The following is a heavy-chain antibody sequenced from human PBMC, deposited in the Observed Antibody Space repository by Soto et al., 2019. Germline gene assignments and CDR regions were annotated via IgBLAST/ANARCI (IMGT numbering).Heavy chain of an antibody. J-gene: IGHJ5*02. D-gene: IGHD3-3*01. V-gene: IGHV4-30-4*01. CDR2: IYYSGST. CDR3: ARGGRYYDFWSTQGFDP. CDR1: GGSISSGDYY. Sequence: KPSETLSLTCTVSGGSISSGDYYWSWIRQPPGKGLEWIGYIYYSGSTYYNPSLKSRVTISVDTSKNQFPLKLSSVTAADTAVYYCARGGRYYDFWSTQGFDPWGQGTLVTVSS.